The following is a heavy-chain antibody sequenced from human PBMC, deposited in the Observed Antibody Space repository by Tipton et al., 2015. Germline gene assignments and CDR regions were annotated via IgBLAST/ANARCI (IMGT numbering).Heavy chain of an antibody. Sequence: TLSLTCAVSGYSISSGYHWGWIRQPPGKGLEWIGSISYSGSTYYNPSLKSRVTISVGSSKTHFSLNLSSVTAADTAVYFCACQDYDSLTRDYQTVDYWGQGTLVTVSS. D-gene: IGHD3-9*01. CDR3: ACQDYDSLTRDYQTVDY. V-gene: IGHV4-38-2*01. J-gene: IGHJ4*02. CDR1: GYSISSGYH. CDR2: ISYSGST.